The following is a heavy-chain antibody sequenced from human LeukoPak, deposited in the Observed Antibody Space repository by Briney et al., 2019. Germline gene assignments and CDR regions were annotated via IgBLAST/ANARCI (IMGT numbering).Heavy chain of an antibody. J-gene: IGHJ4*02. V-gene: IGHV1-2*02. CDR2: INPDSGGT. D-gene: IGHD4-17*01. CDR3: ARDGAGKTVTHLIDY. CDR1: GYSFTGYY. Sequence: GASVKVSCKASGYSFTGYYIHWVRQAPGQGLEWMGWINPDSGGTYYAQKFQGRAIMTRDMSISTGYMELSSLRSDDTAVYYCARDGAGKTVTHLIDYWGQGTLVTVSS.